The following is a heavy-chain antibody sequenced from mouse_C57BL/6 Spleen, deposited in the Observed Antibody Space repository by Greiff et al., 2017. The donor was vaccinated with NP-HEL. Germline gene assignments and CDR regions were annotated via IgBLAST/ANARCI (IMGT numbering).Heavy chain of an antibody. CDR3: ARRRTITTVGYYFDY. D-gene: IGHD1-1*01. Sequence: QVQLQQPGAELVRPGSSVKLSCKASGYTFTSYWMDWVKQRPGQGLEWIGNIYPSDSETHYNQKFKDKATLTVDKSSSTAYMQLSSLTSEDSAVYYCARRRTITTVGYYFDYWGQGTTLTVSS. J-gene: IGHJ2*01. CDR1: GYTFTSYW. V-gene: IGHV1-61*01. CDR2: IYPSDSET.